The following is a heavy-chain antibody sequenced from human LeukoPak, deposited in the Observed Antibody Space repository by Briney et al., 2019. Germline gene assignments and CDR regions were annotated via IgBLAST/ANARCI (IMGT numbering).Heavy chain of an antibody. J-gene: IGHJ3*02. CDR1: GFTFSSYA. CDR2: IYSGGST. Sequence: GGSLRLSCAASGFTFSSYAMNWVRQAPGKGLEWVSVIYSGGSTYYADSVKGRFTISRDNSKNTLYLQMNSLRAEDTAVYYCARVKYDILTGYSDAFDIWGQGTMVTVSS. CDR3: ARVKYDILTGYSDAFDI. V-gene: IGHV3-53*01. D-gene: IGHD3-9*01.